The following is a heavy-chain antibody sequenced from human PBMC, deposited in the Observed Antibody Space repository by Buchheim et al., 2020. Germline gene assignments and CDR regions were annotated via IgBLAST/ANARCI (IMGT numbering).Heavy chain of an antibody. V-gene: IGHV3-23*01. Sequence: EVQLLESGGGLVQPGGSLRLSCAASVFTFCDSAMSWVRPAPGKGLEWVSVISNSVSNTYYAESVKGRFTTSRDNSKKTLNLQMNSLRAEDTAMYYCAKDPRRPDGDYWGQGTL. CDR2: ISNSVSNT. CDR1: VFTFCDSA. J-gene: IGHJ4*02. CDR3: AKDPRRPDGDY. D-gene: IGHD3-10*01.